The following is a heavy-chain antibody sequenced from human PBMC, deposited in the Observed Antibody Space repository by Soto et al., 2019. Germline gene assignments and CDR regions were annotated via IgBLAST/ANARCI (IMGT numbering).Heavy chain of an antibody. CDR1: GFTFSTFD. V-gene: IGHV3-13*01. CDR2: IGTLSDT. J-gene: IGHJ5*02. CDR3: ARGRSFSYDSTPTPMFDP. Sequence: GGSLRLSCAGSGFTFSTFDIHWVRQAPGKGLEWVSGIGTLSDTFYAASVQGRFTISRQNAKNYVYLQMNSLRAGDTAFYYCARGRSFSYDSTPTPMFDPWGQGTMVTASS. D-gene: IGHD3-10*01.